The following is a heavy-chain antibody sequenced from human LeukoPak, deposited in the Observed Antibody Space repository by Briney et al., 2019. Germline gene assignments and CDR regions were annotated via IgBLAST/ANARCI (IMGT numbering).Heavy chain of an antibody. Sequence: TSQTLSLTCTVSGGSISSSSYYWGWIRQPPGKGLEWIGSIYYSGSTYYNPSLKSRVTISVDTSKNQFSLKLSSVTAADTAVYYCAKITMVRGAPFAFDIWGQGTMVTVSS. J-gene: IGHJ3*02. CDR3: AKITMVRGAPFAFDI. V-gene: IGHV4-39*01. D-gene: IGHD3-10*01. CDR1: GGSISSSSYY. CDR2: IYYSGST.